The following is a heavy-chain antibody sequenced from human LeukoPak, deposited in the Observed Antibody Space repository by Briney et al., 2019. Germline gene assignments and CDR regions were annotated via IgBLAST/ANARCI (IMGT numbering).Heavy chain of an antibody. J-gene: IGHJ5*02. CDR2: INHSGST. Sequence: PSETLSLTCAVYGGSFSGYYWSWIRQPPGKGLEWIGEINHSGSTNYNPSLKSRVTISVDTSKNQFSLKLSSVTAADTAVYYCARGQGPPRPIPPNWFDPWGQGTLVTVSS. V-gene: IGHV4-34*01. D-gene: IGHD2-2*02. CDR1: GGSFSGYY. CDR3: ARGQGPPRPIPPNWFDP.